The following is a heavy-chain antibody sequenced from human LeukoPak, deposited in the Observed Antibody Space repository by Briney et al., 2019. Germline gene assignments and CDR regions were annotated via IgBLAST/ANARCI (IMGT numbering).Heavy chain of an antibody. J-gene: IGHJ5*02. Sequence: ASVKVSCKASGYTFPGYYVHWVRQAPGQGLEWMGWINPNSGDTDYAQKFQGRVTMTRDTSFSTAYMELSSLRSDDTAVYYCARITLPGLPLGWFDPWGQGTLVTVSS. V-gene: IGHV1-2*02. CDR3: ARITLPGLPLGWFDP. CDR1: GYTFPGYY. CDR2: INPNSGDT.